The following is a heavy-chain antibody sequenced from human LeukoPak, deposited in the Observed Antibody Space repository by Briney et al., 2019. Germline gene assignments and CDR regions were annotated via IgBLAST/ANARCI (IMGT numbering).Heavy chain of an antibody. J-gene: IGHJ4*02. Sequence: GGSLRLSCAASGFTFSSYSMNWVRQAPGKGLEWVSSISSSSYIYYADSVKGRFTISRDNAKNSLYLQMNSLRAEDTAVYYCARIDCTNGVCYEDYWGQGTLVTVSS. V-gene: IGHV3-21*01. CDR2: ISSSSYI. CDR3: ARIDCTNGVCYEDY. CDR1: GFTFSSYS. D-gene: IGHD2-8*01.